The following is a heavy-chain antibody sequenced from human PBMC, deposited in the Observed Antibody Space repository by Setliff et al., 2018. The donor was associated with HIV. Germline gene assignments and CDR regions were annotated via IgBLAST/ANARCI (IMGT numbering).Heavy chain of an antibody. Sequence: GESLTISCTAPGFNFMFFAMSWVRQAPGKGLEWVSGISGSNSRTDYVDSVKGRFTISRDKSKNTLYLQLNSLRAEDTAVYYCAKHECSGGCYYYMDVWGKGIMVTVSS. D-gene: IGHD2-15*01. CDR3: AKHECSGGCYYYMDV. J-gene: IGHJ6*03. V-gene: IGHV3-23*01. CDR1: GFNFMFFA. CDR2: ISGSNSRT.